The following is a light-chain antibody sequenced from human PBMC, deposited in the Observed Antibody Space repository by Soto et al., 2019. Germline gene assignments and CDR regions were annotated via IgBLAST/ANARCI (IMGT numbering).Light chain of an antibody. CDR2: GAS. CDR3: QQYNNWPPI. Sequence: EIVMTQSPATLSVSPGERATLSCRASQSVSNNLAWYQQKPGQAPRLLIYGASTRATGIPARFSGSGSGTEFTLTISSLQSEDFAVYYCQQYNNWPPIFGGGTKVEI. V-gene: IGKV3-15*01. J-gene: IGKJ4*01. CDR1: QSVSNN.